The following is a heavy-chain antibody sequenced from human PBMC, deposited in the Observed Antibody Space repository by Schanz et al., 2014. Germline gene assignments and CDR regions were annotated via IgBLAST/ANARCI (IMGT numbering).Heavy chain of an antibody. CDR3: ARHIGRLSSSRGNYFDY. D-gene: IGHD6-13*01. CDR2: IYHSGST. CDR1: GGSISSSSYF. V-gene: IGHV4-39*01. J-gene: IGHJ4*02. Sequence: QLQLQESGPGLVKPSETLSLTCTVSGGSISSSSYFWGWIRQPPGKGLEWIGSIYHSGSTYNNPSLKIRVTRPLATPKNQFPLKLYSVTAADTALYYCARHIGRLSSSRGNYFDYWGQGTLVTVSS.